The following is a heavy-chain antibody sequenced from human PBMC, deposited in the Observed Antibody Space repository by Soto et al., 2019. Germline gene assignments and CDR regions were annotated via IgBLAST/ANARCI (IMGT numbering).Heavy chain of an antibody. D-gene: IGHD6-13*01. Sequence: PSETLSLTCTVSGGSISSYYWSWIRQPPGKGLEWIGYIYYSGSTNYNPSLKSRVTISVDTSKNQFSLKLSSVTAADTAVYYCARTGGYSSSWYDYYYGMDAWGQGTTVTVSS. CDR2: IYYSGST. CDR1: GGSISSYY. CDR3: ARTGGYSSSWYDYYYGMDA. J-gene: IGHJ6*02. V-gene: IGHV4-59*01.